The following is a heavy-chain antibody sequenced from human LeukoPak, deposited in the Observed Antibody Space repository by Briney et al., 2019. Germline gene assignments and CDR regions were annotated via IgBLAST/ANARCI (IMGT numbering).Heavy chain of an antibody. CDR2: MYYSGSA. J-gene: IGHJ5*02. D-gene: IGHD2-2*01. V-gene: IGHV4-59*01. Sequence: SETLSLTCTVSGGSISGYYWSWIRQPPGKGLEWIGYMYYSGSATYNPSPKSRVTISVDTSKNQFSLKLTSVTAADTAVYYCARFHCSTTSCYRWFDPWGQGALVTVSS. CDR1: GGSISGYY. CDR3: ARFHCSTTSCYRWFDP.